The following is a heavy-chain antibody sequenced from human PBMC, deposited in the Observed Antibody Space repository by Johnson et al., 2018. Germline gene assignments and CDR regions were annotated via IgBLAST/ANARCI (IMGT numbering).Heavy chain of an antibody. D-gene: IGHD3-22*01. J-gene: IGHJ3*02. Sequence: VQLVESGGGLVQPGGSLRLSCAASGFSISSYSMNWVRQAPGKGLEWVSYISSSSSTIYYADSVKGRFTISRYNAKNSLYLQMNSLRAEDTAVYYCARASYYYDSSGYYSGAFEIWGQGT. CDR3: ARASYYYDSSGYYSGAFEI. V-gene: IGHV3-48*01. CDR2: ISSSSSTI. CDR1: GFSISSYS.